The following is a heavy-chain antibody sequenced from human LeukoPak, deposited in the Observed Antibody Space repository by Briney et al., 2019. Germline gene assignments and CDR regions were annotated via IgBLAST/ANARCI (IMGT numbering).Heavy chain of an antibody. J-gene: IGHJ6*02. CDR3: AKDRGSSGWPIYYYYYYGMDV. CDR2: ISVSGGST. CDR1: GFTFSSYA. V-gene: IGHV3-23*01. Sequence: GGSLRLSCAASGFTFSSYAMSWVSQAPGKGLEWVSAISVSGGSTYYADSVKGRFTISRDNSKNTLYLQMNSLRAEDTAVYYCAKDRGSSGWPIYYYYYYGMDVWGQGTTVTVSS. D-gene: IGHD6-19*01.